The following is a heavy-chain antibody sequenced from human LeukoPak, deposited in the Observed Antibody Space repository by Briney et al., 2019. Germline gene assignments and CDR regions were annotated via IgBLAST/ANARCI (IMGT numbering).Heavy chain of an antibody. Sequence: SETLSLTCAVSGYSISSGYYWGWIRQPPGKGLEWIGSIYYSGSTYYNPSLKSRVTISVDTSKNQFSLRLSSVTAADTAVYYCARVLRYCSSTSCYINDAFDIWGQGTMVTVSS. J-gene: IGHJ3*02. CDR3: ARVLRYCSSTSCYINDAFDI. CDR2: IYYSGST. V-gene: IGHV4-38-2*01. CDR1: GYSISSGYY. D-gene: IGHD2-2*02.